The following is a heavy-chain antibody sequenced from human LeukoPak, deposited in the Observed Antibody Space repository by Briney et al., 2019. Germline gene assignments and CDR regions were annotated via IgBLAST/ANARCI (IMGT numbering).Heavy chain of an antibody. CDR2: IYYSGST. V-gene: IGHV4-59*01. J-gene: IGHJ5*02. D-gene: IGHD2-15*01. CDR1: GGSISSYY. Sequence: SETLSLTCTVSGGSISSYYWSWIRQPPGKGLEWIGYIYYSGSTNYNPSLKSRVTISVDTSKNQFSLKLSSVTAADTAVYYCARDGGEGYCSGGSCYDQRGFDPWGQGTLVTVSS. CDR3: ARDGGEGYCSGGSCYDQRGFDP.